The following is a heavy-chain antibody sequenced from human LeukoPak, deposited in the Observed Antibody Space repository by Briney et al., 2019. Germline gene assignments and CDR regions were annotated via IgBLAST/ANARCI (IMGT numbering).Heavy chain of an antibody. CDR2: IYTSGST. J-gene: IGHJ5*02. Sequence: SETLSLTCTVSGGSISSYYWSCIRQPAGKGLEWIGRIYTSGSTNYNPSLKSRVTMSVDTSKNQFSLKLSSVTAADTAVYYCARGKKYYYDSSGYYYWFDPWGQGTLVTVSS. CDR3: ARGKKYYYDSSGYYYWFDP. D-gene: IGHD3-22*01. CDR1: GGSISSYY. V-gene: IGHV4-4*07.